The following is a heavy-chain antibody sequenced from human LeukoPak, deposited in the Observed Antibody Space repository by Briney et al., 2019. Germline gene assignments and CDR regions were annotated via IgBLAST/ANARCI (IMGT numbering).Heavy chain of an antibody. CDR3: ARYGSIVAAGTFDY. CDR2: IQQDGSEK. J-gene: IGHJ4*02. D-gene: IGHD6-13*01. CDR1: GFTVSSNY. V-gene: IGHV3-7*01. Sequence: GGSLRLSCAASGFTVSSNYMSWVRQAPGKGLEWVANIQQDGSEKYYVDSVKGRFTISRDNAKKSLFLQVSSLRGEDTAVYYCARYGSIVAAGTFDYWGQGTLVTVSS.